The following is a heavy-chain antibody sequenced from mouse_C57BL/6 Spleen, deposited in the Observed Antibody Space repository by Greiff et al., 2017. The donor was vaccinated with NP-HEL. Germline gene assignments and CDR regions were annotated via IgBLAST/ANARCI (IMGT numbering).Heavy chain of an antibody. V-gene: IGHV8-12*01. J-gene: IGHJ3*01. CDR1: GFSLSTSGMG. D-gene: IGHD1-1*01. CDR3: ARTLSWGVPFAY. CDR2: IYWDDDK. Sequence: QVTLKVCGPGILQSSQTLSLTCSFSGFSLSTSGMGVSWIRQPSGKGLEWLAHIYWDDDKRYNPSLKSRLTISKYTSRNQVFLKITSVDTADTATYYCARTLSWGVPFAYWGQETLVTVSA.